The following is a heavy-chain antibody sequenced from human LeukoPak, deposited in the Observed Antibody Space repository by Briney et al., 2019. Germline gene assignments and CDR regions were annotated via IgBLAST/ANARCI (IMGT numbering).Heavy chain of an antibody. Sequence: GGSLRLSCAASGFTFSSHSMNWVRQAPGKGLEWISYISSSSTIIHYADSVKGRFTISRDDAKNSLYLQMNSLRAEDTAVYYCTKWSTSGSYYTEWGQGTLVTVSS. V-gene: IGHV3-48*01. CDR3: TKWSTSGSYYTE. J-gene: IGHJ4*02. CDR1: GFTFSSHS. D-gene: IGHD3-10*01. CDR2: ISSSSTII.